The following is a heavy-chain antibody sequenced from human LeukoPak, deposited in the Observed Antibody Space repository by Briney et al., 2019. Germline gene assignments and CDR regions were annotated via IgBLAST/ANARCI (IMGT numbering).Heavy chain of an antibody. CDR1: GFTFSSYG. CDR3: AKDVRHGLASGYYYIDV. J-gene: IGHJ6*03. CDR2: ISYDGSNK. Sequence: AGSLRLSCAASGFTFSSYGMHWVRQAPGKGLEWVAVISYDGSNKYYADSVKGRFTISRDNSKNTLYLRMNSRRAEDPAVYYCAKDVRHGLASGYYYIDVWGKGTTVTVSS. D-gene: IGHD6-19*01. V-gene: IGHV3-30*18.